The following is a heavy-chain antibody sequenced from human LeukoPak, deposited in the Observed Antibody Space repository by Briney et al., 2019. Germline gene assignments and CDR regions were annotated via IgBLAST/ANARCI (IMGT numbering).Heavy chain of an antibody. V-gene: IGHV1-69*01. D-gene: IGHD3-3*01. Sequence: SVKVSCKASGGTFSSYAISWVRQAPGQGLEWMGGIIPIFGTANYAQKFQGRVTITADESTSTAYMELSSLRSEDTAVYYCARNDFWSGYPSSYYYYYYMDVWGKGPRSPSP. J-gene: IGHJ6*03. CDR3: ARNDFWSGYPSSYYYYYYMDV. CDR2: IIPIFGTA. CDR1: GGTFSSYA.